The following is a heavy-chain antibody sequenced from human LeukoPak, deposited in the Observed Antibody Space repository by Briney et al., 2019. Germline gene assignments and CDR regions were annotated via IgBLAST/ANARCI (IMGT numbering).Heavy chain of an antibody. CDR1: GFTFSSYW. CDR2: IKQDGSEK. Sequence: GGSLRLSCAASGFTFSSYWMSWVRQAPGKGLEWVANIKQDGSEKYYVDSVKGRFTISRDNAKNSLYLQMNSLRAEDTAVYYCARDATVTTTDIDYWGQGTLVTVSS. V-gene: IGHV3-7*01. J-gene: IGHJ4*02. CDR3: ARDATVTTTDIDY. D-gene: IGHD4-17*01.